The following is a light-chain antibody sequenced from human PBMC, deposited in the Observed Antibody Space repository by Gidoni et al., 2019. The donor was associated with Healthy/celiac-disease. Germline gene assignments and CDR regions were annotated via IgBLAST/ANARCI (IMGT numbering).Light chain of an antibody. CDR2: KDS. V-gene: IGLV3-25*03. Sequence: SYELTQPPSVSVSPGQTARITCPGDALAKQYAYWYQQKPGQAPILVMYKDSERPSGIPERFSGSSSGTTVTLTISGVQAEDEADYYCQSAVSSTTYVVFGGGTKLTVL. CDR3: QSAVSSTTYVV. CDR1: ALAKQY. J-gene: IGLJ2*01.